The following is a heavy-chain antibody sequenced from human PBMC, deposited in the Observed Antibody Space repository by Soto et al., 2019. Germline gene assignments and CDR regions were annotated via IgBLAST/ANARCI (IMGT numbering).Heavy chain of an antibody. D-gene: IGHD2-2*01. CDR2: IPSDGNAQ. CDR3: ARAVAEQVSSAWTWLDY. V-gene: IGHV3-30-3*01. CDR1: GFTFSDYA. J-gene: IGHJ4*02. Sequence: QVQLVEPGGGVVQPGRYLRLSCEASGFTFSDYAMHWVRHAPGKGLECVAAIPSDGNAQHYADSVKGRFSISRDNSKNTLPMQMTSLRSGAAALYYCARAVAEQVSSAWTWLDYCGKGTLVTVAA.